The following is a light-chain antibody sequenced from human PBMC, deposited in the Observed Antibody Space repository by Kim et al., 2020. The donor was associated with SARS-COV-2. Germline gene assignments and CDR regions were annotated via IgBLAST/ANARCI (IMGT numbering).Light chain of an antibody. V-gene: IGLV1-40*01. CDR1: SSNIGAGYD. CDR3: QSYDSSLSGSGV. CDR2: DNS. Sequence: QLVLTQPPSVSGAPGQRVTISCTGSSSNIGAGYDVHWYQQLPGTAPKLLIYDNSNRPSGVPDRFSGSKSATSASLAITGLQAEDEADYYCQSYDSSLSGSGVFGGGTQLTVL. J-gene: IGLJ3*02.